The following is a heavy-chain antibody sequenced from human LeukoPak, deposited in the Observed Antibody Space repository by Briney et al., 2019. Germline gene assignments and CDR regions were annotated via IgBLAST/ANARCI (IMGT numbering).Heavy chain of an antibody. CDR3: ARPGPAAMPT. D-gene: IGHD2-2*01. CDR2: IYYSGST. Sequence: SETLSLTCAVYGGSFSGYYWSWIRQPPGKGLEWIGSIYYSGSTYYNPSLKSRVTISVDTSKNQFSLKLSSVTAADTAVYYCARPGPAAMPTWGQGTLVTVSS. V-gene: IGHV4-34*01. J-gene: IGHJ5*02. CDR1: GGSFSGYY.